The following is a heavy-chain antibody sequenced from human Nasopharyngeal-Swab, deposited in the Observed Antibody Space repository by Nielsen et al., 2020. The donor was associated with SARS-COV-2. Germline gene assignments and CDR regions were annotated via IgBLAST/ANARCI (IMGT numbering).Heavy chain of an antibody. CDR1: GFTFSSYD. V-gene: IGHV3-13*01. CDR3: ARETATTGLYYVDY. CDR2: IGTAGDT. J-gene: IGHJ4*02. Sequence: GESLKISCAASGFTFSSYDMHWVRQATGKGLEWVSAIGTAGDTYYPGSVKGRFTISRENAKNSLYLQMNSLRAGDTAVYYCARETATTGLYYVDYWGQGSLVTVSS. D-gene: IGHD1-1*01.